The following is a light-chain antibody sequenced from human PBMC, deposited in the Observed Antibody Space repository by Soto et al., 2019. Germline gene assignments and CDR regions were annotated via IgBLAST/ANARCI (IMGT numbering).Light chain of an antibody. CDR2: EVS. V-gene: IGLV2-14*01. J-gene: IGLJ2*01. Sequence: QSALTQPASVSGSPGQSITISCTGTSSDVGDYNYVSWYQIHPGEAPKLLIYEVSNRPSEISSRFSASKSGNTASLTISGLQAEDEADYYCSSYTSSDTLIFGGGTQLTVL. CDR1: SSDVGDYNY. CDR3: SSYTSSDTLI.